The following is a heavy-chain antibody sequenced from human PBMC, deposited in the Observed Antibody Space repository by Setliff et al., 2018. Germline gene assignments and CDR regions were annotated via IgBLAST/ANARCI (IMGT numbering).Heavy chain of an antibody. Sequence: SVKVSCKTSGGTFSTFGIHWVRQAPGQGLVWMGGINPIFGTAHYAQKFQGRVTITADESTSTAYMELSSLKSDDTAVYYCARDSPEMVAPPAAHCFDPWGQGTLVTVSS. CDR2: INPIFGTA. CDR1: GGTFSTFG. CDR3: ARDSPEMVAPPAAHCFDP. J-gene: IGHJ5*02. D-gene: IGHD2-15*01. V-gene: IGHV1-69*13.